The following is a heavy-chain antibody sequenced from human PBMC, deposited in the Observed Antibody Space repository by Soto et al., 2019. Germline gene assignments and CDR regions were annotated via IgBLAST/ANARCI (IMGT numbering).Heavy chain of an antibody. CDR2: IYPNSGGT. CDR3: ASYSSLIDALDI. D-gene: IGHD2-15*01. CDR1: GCTFTGYY. Sequence: ASVKVSCTASGCTFTGYYMHWVRQAPGQGLEWMGWIYPNSGGTNYAQKFQGRVTMTRETSISTAYMELSRLRSDDTAVYYCASYSSLIDALDIWAQGTMVPVSS. V-gene: IGHV1-2*02. J-gene: IGHJ3*02.